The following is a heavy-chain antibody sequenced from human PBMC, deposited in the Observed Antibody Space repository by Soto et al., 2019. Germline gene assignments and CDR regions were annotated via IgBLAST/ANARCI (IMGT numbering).Heavy chain of an antibody. D-gene: IGHD3-3*01. CDR3: ARHWTPNYDFWSGSPADYFDY. CDR1: GGSFSGYY. J-gene: IGHJ4*02. Sequence: SETLSLTCAVYGGSFSGYYWSWIRQPPGKGLEWIGEINHSGSTNYNPSLKSRVTISVDTSKNQFSLKLSSVTAADTAVYYCARHWTPNYDFWSGSPADYFDYWGQGTLVTVSS. V-gene: IGHV4-34*01. CDR2: INHSGST.